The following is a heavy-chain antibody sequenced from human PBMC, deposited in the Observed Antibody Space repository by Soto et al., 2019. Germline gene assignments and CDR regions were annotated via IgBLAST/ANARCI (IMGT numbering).Heavy chain of an antibody. Sequence: KPSETLSLTCAVYGGSFSGYYWSWIRQPPGKGLEWIGEINHSGSTNYNPSLKSRVTISVDTSKNQFSLKLSSVTAADTAVYYCERGSRSGWQLNDFDIWGQGTMVTVSS. CDR2: INHSGST. CDR1: GGSFSGYY. V-gene: IGHV4-34*01. J-gene: IGHJ3*02. CDR3: ERGSRSGWQLNDFDI. D-gene: IGHD6-19*01.